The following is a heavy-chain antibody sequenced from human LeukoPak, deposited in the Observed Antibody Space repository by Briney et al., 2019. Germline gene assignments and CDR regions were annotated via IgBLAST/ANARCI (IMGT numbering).Heavy chain of an antibody. CDR2: TYYRSKWSN. CDR3: ARVSGGVFED. CDR1: GDSVSSNSVT. Sequence: SQTLSLTCAISGDSVSSNSVTWNWIRQSPSRGLEWLGRTYYRSKWSNDYSVSVKSRVTINPDTSKNQFSLQLNSVTPEDTAVYYCARVSGGVFEDWGQGTLVTVSS. V-gene: IGHV6-1*01. D-gene: IGHD2-8*02. J-gene: IGHJ4*02.